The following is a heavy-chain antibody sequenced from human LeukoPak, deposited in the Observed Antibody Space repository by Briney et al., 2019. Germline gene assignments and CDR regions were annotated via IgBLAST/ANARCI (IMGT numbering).Heavy chain of an antibody. Sequence: SETLSLTCTVSGGSISSSSYYWGWIRQPPGKGLEWIGSIYYSGSTYYNPSLKSRVTISVDTSKNQFSLKLSSVTAADTAVYYCARHGGYSYAADYWGQGTLVTVPS. J-gene: IGHJ4*02. D-gene: IGHD5-18*01. CDR3: ARHGGYSYAADY. V-gene: IGHV4-39*01. CDR2: IYYSGST. CDR1: GGSISSSSYY.